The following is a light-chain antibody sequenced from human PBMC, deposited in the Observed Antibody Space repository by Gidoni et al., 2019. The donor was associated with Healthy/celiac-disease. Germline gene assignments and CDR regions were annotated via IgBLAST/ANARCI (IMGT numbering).Light chain of an antibody. CDR1: SANIGSNY. CDR3: AAWDDSLRGWV. V-gene: IGLV1-47*01. CDR2: RNK. Sequence: QSVLTQPPSASGTPGQRFTISCSGSSANIGSNYVYWYQQLPGTAPKLLIYRNKQRPSGVPDRFSGSKSGTSASLAISGLRSEDEADYYCAAWDDSLRGWVFGGGTKLT. J-gene: IGLJ3*02.